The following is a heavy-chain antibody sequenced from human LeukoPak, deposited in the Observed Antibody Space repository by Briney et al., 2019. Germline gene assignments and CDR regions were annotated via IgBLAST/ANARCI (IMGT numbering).Heavy chain of an antibody. CDR2: IKQDGSKK. J-gene: IGHJ4*02. CDR1: GFPFSSYW. D-gene: IGHD1-7*01. V-gene: IGHV3-7*01. Sequence: GGSLRLSCVASGFPFSSYWMTWVRQAPGKGLKWVANIKQDGSKKSYVDSVKGRFTISRDNAKNTLYLRMNSLRAEDTAVYYCARGGLTGTTIPYFDYWGQGTLVTVSS. CDR3: ARGGLTGTTIPYFDY.